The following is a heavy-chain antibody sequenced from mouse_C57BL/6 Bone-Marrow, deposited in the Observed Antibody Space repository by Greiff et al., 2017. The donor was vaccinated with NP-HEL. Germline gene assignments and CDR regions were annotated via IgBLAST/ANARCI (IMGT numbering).Heavy chain of an antibody. CDR1: GFTFSSYG. Sequence: EVQGVESGGDLVKPGGSLKLSCAASGFTFSSYGMSWVRQTPDKRLEWVATISSGGSYTYYPDSVKGRFTISRDNAKNTLSLQMSSLKSEDTAMYYCARHAHYIDNWGEGTTLTVSS. J-gene: IGHJ2*01. CDR3: ARHAHYIDN. V-gene: IGHV5-6*01. CDR2: ISSGGSYT.